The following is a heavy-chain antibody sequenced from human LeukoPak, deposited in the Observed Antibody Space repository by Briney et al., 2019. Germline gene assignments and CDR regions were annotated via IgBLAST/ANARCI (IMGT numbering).Heavy chain of an antibody. V-gene: IGHV3-64*01. CDR3: ARGLDVVVPAAYPFNYYYGMDV. CDR2: ISSNGGST. Sequence: TGGSLRLSCAASGFTFSSYAMHWVRQAPGKGLEYVSAISSNGGSTYYANSVKGRFTISRDNSKNTLYLQMGSLRAEDMAVYYCARGLDVVVPAAYPFNYYYGMDVWGQGTTVTVSS. CDR1: GFTFSSYA. D-gene: IGHD2-2*01. J-gene: IGHJ6*02.